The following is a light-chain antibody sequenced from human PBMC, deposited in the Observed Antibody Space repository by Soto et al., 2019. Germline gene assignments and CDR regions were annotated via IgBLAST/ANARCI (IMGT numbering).Light chain of an antibody. CDR3: QQYGSSPVT. CDR2: GAS. J-gene: IGKJ4*01. V-gene: IGKV3-20*01. Sequence: EIVLTQSPGTLSLSPGEGATLSCRASQSVSSSFLAWYQQKPGQAPRLLIYGASSRATGIPDRFSGSGSGTDFTLTISRLEPEDFAVYYCQQYGSSPVTVGGGTKVEIK. CDR1: QSVSSSF.